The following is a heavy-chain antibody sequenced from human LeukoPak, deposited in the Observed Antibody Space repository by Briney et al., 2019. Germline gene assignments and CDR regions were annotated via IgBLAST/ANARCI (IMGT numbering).Heavy chain of an antibody. CDR2: ITYDGGNN. D-gene: IGHD3-22*01. J-gene: IGHJ4*02. Sequence: SLRLSCAASGFTISSYAMHRGRRAPGRGLQWGAGITYDGGNNYYEESVKGRVTISRDKSKNTLYLQMNSLSAEDTAVYYCIPPQHCYFSSDYLGYWGQGTLVTVSS. CDR3: IPPQHCYFSSDYLGY. V-gene: IGHV3-30*03. CDR1: GFTISSYA.